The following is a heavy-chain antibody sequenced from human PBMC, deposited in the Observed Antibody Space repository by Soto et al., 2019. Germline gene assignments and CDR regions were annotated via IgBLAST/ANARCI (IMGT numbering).Heavy chain of an antibody. J-gene: IGHJ6*02. CDR2: IDPSDSYT. V-gene: IGHV5-10-1*01. CDR3: ARRLGYYDRSGYYDSQGYGMDV. D-gene: IGHD3-22*01. CDR1: GYRFTSYW. Sequence: GWSLKISSKGSGYRFTSYWISWVRQRTGKGLEWMGRIDPSDSYTNYSPSFQGHVTISADKSISTAYLQWSSLKASDTAMYYGARRLGYYDRSGYYDSQGYGMDVWGQGTTVTVSS.